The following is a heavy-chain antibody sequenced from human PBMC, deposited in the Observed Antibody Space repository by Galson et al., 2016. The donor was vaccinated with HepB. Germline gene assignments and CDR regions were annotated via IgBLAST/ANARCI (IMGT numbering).Heavy chain of an antibody. V-gene: IGHV4-4*07. D-gene: IGHD3-10*01. CDR3: AGEGRGQSSWFGYPLFDP. CDR1: GASLSGDS. CDR2: VYTSGTI. J-gene: IGHJ5*02. Sequence: SETLSLTCTFSGASLSGDSWTWIRQPAGRGLEWIGRVYTSGTINYNPSLKSRVTMSIDMPKNQFSLKLTSVTAADTAVYYCAGEGRGQSSWFGYPLFDPWGQGTLVTVSS.